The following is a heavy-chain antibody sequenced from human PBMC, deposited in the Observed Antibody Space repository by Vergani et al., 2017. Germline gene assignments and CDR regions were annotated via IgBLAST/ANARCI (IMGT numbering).Heavy chain of an antibody. Sequence: EVQLVESGGGVVRPGGSLRLSCAASGFTFSSYWMHWVRQAPGKGLVWVSRINSDGSSTSYADSVKGRFTISRDNAKNTLYLQMNSLRAEDTAVYYCARGGGDSVVIPAATPVAGPCGMDVWGQGTTVTVSS. CDR3: ARGGGDSVVIPAATPVAGPCGMDV. CDR1: GFTFSSYW. J-gene: IGHJ6*02. D-gene: IGHD2-2*01. V-gene: IGHV3-74*02. CDR2: INSDGSST.